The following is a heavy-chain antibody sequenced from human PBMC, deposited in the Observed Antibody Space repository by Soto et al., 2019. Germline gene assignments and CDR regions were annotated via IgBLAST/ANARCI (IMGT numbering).Heavy chain of an antibody. V-gene: IGHV4-30-2*05. CDR1: GGSIGSGGYS. CDR2: IYHSGST. Sequence: SETLSLTCAVSGGSIGSGGYSWSWIRQPPGKGLEWIGYIYHSGSTYYNPSLKSQVTISVDTSKNQFSLKLSSVTAADTAVYYCARGSYYYDSSGYHHYWSRGSLVPVSS. CDR3: ARGSYYYDSSGYHHY. J-gene: IGHJ4*02. D-gene: IGHD3-22*01.